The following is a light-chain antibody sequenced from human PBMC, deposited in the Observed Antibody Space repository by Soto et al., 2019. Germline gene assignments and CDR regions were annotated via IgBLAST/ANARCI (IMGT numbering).Light chain of an antibody. CDR1: SSDVGSYNL. V-gene: IGLV2-23*02. Sequence: QSALTQPASVSGSPGQSITISCTGTSSDVGSYNLVSWYQQHPGKAPKLMIYEVSKRPSGVSNRFSGSKSGNTASLTISGLQAEDEADYYCCSYAGSSTEVLGGGTKVTVL. J-gene: IGLJ2*01. CDR3: CSYAGSSTEV. CDR2: EVS.